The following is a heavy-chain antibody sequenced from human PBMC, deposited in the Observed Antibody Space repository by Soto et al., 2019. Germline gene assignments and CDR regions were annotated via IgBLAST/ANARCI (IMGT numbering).Heavy chain of an antibody. V-gene: IGHV3-23*01. CDR1: GFTFSSYA. J-gene: IGHJ3*02. Sequence: GGSLRLSCAASGFTFSSYAMSWVRQAPGKGLEWVSAISGSGGSTYYADSVKGRFTISRDNSKNTLYLQMNSLRAEDTAVYYCSASSGWYNAFDIWGQGTMVTVSS. CDR3: SASSGWYNAFDI. D-gene: IGHD6-19*01. CDR2: ISGSGGST.